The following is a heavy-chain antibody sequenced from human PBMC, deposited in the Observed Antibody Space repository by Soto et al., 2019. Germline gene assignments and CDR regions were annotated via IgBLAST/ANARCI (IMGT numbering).Heavy chain of an antibody. J-gene: IGHJ4*02. CDR3: ARQPGYYDILTGYSTYYFDY. CDR1: GGSISSYY. Sequence: SETLSLTCTVSGGSISSYYWNWIWQPPGKGLEWIGYIYYRGNTNYNPSLKSRVTISVDTSKNQFSLKLSSVTAADTAVYYCARQPGYYDILTGYSTYYFDYWGQGTLVTVS. CDR2: IYYRGNT. V-gene: IGHV4-59*08. D-gene: IGHD3-9*01.